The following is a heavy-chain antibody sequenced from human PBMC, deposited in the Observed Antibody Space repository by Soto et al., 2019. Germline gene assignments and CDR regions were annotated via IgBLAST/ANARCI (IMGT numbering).Heavy chain of an antibody. V-gene: IGHV3-23*01. CDR1: GFTFSRYA. CDR2: ISGDGERT. D-gene: IGHD2-21*01. Sequence: GGSLRLSCAASGFTFSRYAMNLVRQAPGKGLEWVSSISGDGERTYYADSVKDRFTVSRDNSKSILNLHMNSLRGEDTAIYYCARFSSCRGDCPSDYWGQGTLVTVSS. J-gene: IGHJ4*02. CDR3: ARFSSCRGDCPSDY.